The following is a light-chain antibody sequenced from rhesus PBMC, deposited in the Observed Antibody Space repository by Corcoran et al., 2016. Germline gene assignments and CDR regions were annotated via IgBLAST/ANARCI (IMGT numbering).Light chain of an antibody. CDR2: AAS. CDR1: QGISSY. V-gene: IGKV1-25*01. Sequence: DIQMTQSPSSLSASVGDRVTITCRASQGISSYLAWYQQKPGKAPKLLIYAASTLQSGVPSRFSGSGSGTDFTLTSSSLQPEDFATYYCQQHNSYPYSFGQGTKVEIK. J-gene: IGKJ2*01. CDR3: QQHNSYPYS.